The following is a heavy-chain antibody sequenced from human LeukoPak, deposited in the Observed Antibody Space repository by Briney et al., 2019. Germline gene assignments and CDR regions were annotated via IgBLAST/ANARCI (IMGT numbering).Heavy chain of an antibody. CDR3: ARDSPYYYDSSGLYYYYYMDV. Sequence: SETLSLTCTVSGGSISSYYWSWIRQPAGKGLEWIGRIYTSGSTNYNPSLKSRVTMSVDTSKNQFSLKLSSVTAADTAVYYCARDSPYYYDSSGLYYYYYMDVWGKGTTVTVSS. CDR2: IYTSGST. CDR1: GGSISSYY. V-gene: IGHV4-4*07. D-gene: IGHD3-22*01. J-gene: IGHJ6*03.